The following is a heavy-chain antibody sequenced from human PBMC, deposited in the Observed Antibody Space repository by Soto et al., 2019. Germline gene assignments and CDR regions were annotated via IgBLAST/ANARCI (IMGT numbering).Heavy chain of an antibody. CDR1: GGSISSGGYY. V-gene: IGHV4-31*03. CDR2: IYYSGST. CDR3: ARCVAWIQLSYFDY. J-gene: IGHJ4*02. Sequence: QVQLQESGPGLVKPSQTLSLTCTVSGGSISSGGYYWSWIRQHPGKGLEWIGYIYYSGSTYYNPYLKSRVTISVDTSKDKFYLKLSSVTAADTAVYYCARCVAWIQLSYFDYWGQGTLVTVSS. D-gene: IGHD5-18*01.